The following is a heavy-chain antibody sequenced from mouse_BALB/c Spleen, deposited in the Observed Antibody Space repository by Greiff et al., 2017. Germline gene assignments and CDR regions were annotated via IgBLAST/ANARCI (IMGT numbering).Heavy chain of an antibody. Sequence: QVQLKESGPGLVQPSQSLSITCTVSGFSLTSYGVHWVRQSPGKGLEWLGVIWSGGSTDYNAAFISRLSISKDNSKSQVFFKMNSLQANDTAIYYCARERDYYYGSSPWFAYWGQGTLVTVSA. CDR2: IWSGGST. J-gene: IGHJ3*01. CDR1: GFSLTSYG. V-gene: IGHV2-2*02. D-gene: IGHD1-1*01. CDR3: ARERDYYYGSSPWFAY.